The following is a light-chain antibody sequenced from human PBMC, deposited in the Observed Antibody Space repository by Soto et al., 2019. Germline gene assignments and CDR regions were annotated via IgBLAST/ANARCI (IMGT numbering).Light chain of an antibody. J-gene: IGLJ2*01. CDR1: SSNIGAGYD. Sequence: QSVRTQPPSVSGAPGQRVTSSCTGSSSNIGAGYDVHWYQQLPGTAPKLLIYCRDNRPSGVPGRFSGSKSGTSASLAITGLQAEDEADYYCQSYDSSLSGSRVFGGETKVTVL. CDR2: CRD. CDR3: QSYDSSLSGSRV. V-gene: IGLV1-40*01.